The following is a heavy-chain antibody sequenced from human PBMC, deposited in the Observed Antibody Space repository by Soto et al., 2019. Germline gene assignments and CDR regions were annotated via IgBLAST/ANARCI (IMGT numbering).Heavy chain of an antibody. CDR1: GYTFTRSG. D-gene: IGHD5-12*01. Sequence: QVQLVQSGAEVKKPGASVKVSCKASGYTFTRSGISWVRQAPGQGPEWMGWISSYNGDTNYAQTFQGRVTMTTDTSXXTACMELRSLRSDETAVYYCAREGVAPYYSYGMDVWGQGTPVTVSS. V-gene: IGHV1-18*01. CDR3: AREGVAPYYSYGMDV. CDR2: ISSYNGDT. J-gene: IGHJ6*02.